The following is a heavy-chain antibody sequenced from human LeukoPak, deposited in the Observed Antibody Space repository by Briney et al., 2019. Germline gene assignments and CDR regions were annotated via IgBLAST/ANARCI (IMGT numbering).Heavy chain of an antibody. J-gene: IGHJ4*02. V-gene: IGHV3-64*02. Sequence: GGSLRLSCAASGFIFSNYAMHWVRQAPGKGLQYVSTISETGDGIYYADSVKGRFTISRDNSKNTLYLQMGSLRAEDMAVYYCARESLSYYDSSGSYPFYFDNWGQGTLVTVSS. CDR2: ISETGDGI. CDR1: GFIFSNYA. D-gene: IGHD3-22*01. CDR3: ARESLSYYDSSGSYPFYFDN.